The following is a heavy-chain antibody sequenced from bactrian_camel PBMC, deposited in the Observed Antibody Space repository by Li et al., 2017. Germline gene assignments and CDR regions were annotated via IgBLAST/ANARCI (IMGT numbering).Heavy chain of an antibody. V-gene: IGHV3S55*01. D-gene: IGHD1*01. J-gene: IGHJ4*01. CDR1: GFSIDGAE. Sequence: VQLVESGGGSVQAGGRLRLGCSNVGFSIDGAEMAWYRQSPGNECELVSRISSAGDSYYAESVKGRFTISRDSAKNSVDLQMNSLKPEDSGMYFCEADSRGCEARDFAYSGQGTQVTVS. CDR2: ISSAGDS.